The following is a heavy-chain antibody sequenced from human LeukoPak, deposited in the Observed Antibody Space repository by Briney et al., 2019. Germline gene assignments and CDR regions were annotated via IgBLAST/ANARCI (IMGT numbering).Heavy chain of an antibody. V-gene: IGHV3-64*01. CDR2: ISSNGGST. CDR1: GFTFGSNA. CDR3: AREGPRNYYFDY. Sequence: GGSLRLSCAASGFTFGSNAMHWVRQAPGKGLEYVSAISSNGGSTYYANSVKGRFTISRDNPKNTLYLQMGSLRAEDMAVYYCAREGPRNYYFDYWGQGTLVTVSS. J-gene: IGHJ4*02.